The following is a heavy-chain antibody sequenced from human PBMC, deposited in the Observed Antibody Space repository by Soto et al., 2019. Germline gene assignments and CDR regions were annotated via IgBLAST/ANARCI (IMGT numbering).Heavy chain of an antibody. CDR3: ARERNPLGYSGNDADYYYYMDV. Sequence: ESGGGVVQPGRSLRLSCAASGFTFSSYGMHWVCQAPGKGLEWVAVISYDGNNKYYADSVKGRFTISRDNSKNTLYLQMDSLRAEDTAVYYCARERNPLGYSGNDADYYYYMDVWGKGTTVTVSS. CDR2: ISYDGNNK. CDR1: GFTFSSYG. J-gene: IGHJ6*03. D-gene: IGHD5-12*01. V-gene: IGHV3-30*03.